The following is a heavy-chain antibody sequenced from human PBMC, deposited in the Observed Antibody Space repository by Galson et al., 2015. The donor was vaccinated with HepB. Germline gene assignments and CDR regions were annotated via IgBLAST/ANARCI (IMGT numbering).Heavy chain of an antibody. D-gene: IGHD2-15*01. V-gene: IGHV1-69*13. CDR2: IIPIFGTA. CDR3: ARDGERYCSGGSCSSPNNWFDP. Sequence: SVKVSCKASGGTFSSYAISWVRQAPGQGLEWMGGIIPIFGTANYAQKFQGRVTITADESTSTAYMELSSLKSEDTAVYYCARDGERYCSGGSCSSPNNWFDPWGQGTLVTVSS. CDR1: GGTFSSYA. J-gene: IGHJ5*02.